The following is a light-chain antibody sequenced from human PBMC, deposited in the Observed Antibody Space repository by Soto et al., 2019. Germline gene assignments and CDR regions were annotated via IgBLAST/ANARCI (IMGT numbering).Light chain of an antibody. CDR3: QQFGPSPA. V-gene: IGKV3-20*01. CDR1: HSLSNNY. Sequence: VLTQSPGTLSLSPGEGATLSCRASHSLSNNYLAWYQHKPGQAPRLLIYGASSRATGIPDRLSGSGSGTAFTLTISRLEPEDSAVYYCQQFGPSPAFGQGTKVDNK. CDR2: GAS. J-gene: IGKJ1*01.